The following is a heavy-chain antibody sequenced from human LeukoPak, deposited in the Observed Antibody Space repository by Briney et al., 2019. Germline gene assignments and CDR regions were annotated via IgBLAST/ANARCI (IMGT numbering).Heavy chain of an antibody. CDR3: PPGNSQAYGGNKY. V-gene: IGHV3-23*03. CDR2: IYSGGST. D-gene: IGHD4-23*01. CDR1: GFTFSSYA. J-gene: IGHJ4*02. Sequence: GGSLRLSCAASGFTFSSYAMSWVRQAPGKGLEWVSVIYSGGSTYYADSVKGRFTISRDNAKNTLYLQMNSLRAEDTAVYYCPPGNSQAYGGNKYGGQEPLFPVSS.